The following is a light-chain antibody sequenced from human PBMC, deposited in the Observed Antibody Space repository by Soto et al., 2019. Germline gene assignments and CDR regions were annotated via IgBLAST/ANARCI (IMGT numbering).Light chain of an antibody. V-gene: IGLV2-8*01. CDR1: SSDVGGYNF. J-gene: IGLJ2*01. CDR2: EVS. CDR3: SSYAGSNNFVV. Sequence: ALTQPPSASGSPGQSVTISCTGTSSDVGGYNFVSWYQQHPGKAPKLMIYEVSKRPSGVPDRFSGSKSGNTASLTVSGLQAEDEADYYCSSYAGSNNFVVFGGGTKLTVL.